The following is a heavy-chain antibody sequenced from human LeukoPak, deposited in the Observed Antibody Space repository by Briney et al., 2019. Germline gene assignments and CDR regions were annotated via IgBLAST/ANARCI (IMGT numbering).Heavy chain of an antibody. J-gene: IGHJ4*02. CDR2: ISYDGSNK. CDR3: ARESRGGSFDY. V-gene: IGHV3-30*04. CDR1: GFTFSSYA. Sequence: GGSLRLSCAASGFTFSSYAMHWVSQAPGKGLEWVAVISYDGSNKYYADSVKGRFTISRDNSKNTLYLQMNSLRAEDTAVYYCARESRGGSFDYWGQGTLVAVSS.